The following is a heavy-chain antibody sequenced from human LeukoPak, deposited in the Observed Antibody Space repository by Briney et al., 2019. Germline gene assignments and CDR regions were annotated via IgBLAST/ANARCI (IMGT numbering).Heavy chain of an antibody. CDR2: IWYDGSNK. J-gene: IGHJ4*02. D-gene: IGHD5-12*01. Sequence: GGSLRLSCAASGFTFSSYGMHWVRQAPGKGREWVAVIWYDGSNKYYADSVKGRFTISRDNSKNTLYLQMNSLRAEDTAVYYCARDEWLRPDYWGQGTLVTVPS. CDR3: ARDEWLRPDY. V-gene: IGHV3-33*01. CDR1: GFTFSSYG.